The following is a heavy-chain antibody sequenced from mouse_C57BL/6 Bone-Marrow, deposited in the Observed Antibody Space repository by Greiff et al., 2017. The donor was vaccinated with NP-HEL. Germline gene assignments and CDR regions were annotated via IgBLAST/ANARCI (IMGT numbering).Heavy chain of an antibody. CDR1: GYTFTSYW. V-gene: IGHV1-50*01. J-gene: IGHJ2*01. CDR2: IDPSDSYT. D-gene: IGHD1-1*01. Sequence: QVQLQQPGAELVKPGASVKLSCKASGYTFTSYWMQWVKQRPGQGLEWIGEIDPSDSYTNYTQKFKGKATLTVDTSSSTAYMQLSSLTSEDSAVYYCAYYCGSSPYYFDYWGQGTTLTVSA. CDR3: AYYCGSSPYYFDY.